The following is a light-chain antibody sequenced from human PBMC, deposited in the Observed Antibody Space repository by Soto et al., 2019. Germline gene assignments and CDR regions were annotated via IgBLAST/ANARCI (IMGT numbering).Light chain of an antibody. Sequence: EVVMTESPATLSVSPGERATLSCRASQSVSSNLAWYQQKPGQAPRLFIYDASTWATNVPAGFSGSGSGTGFTLTISSLQSEDFAVYYCQQYNNWAFTFGPGTKVDNK. CDR1: QSVSSN. CDR3: QQYNNWAFT. V-gene: IGKV3-15*01. J-gene: IGKJ3*01. CDR2: DAS.